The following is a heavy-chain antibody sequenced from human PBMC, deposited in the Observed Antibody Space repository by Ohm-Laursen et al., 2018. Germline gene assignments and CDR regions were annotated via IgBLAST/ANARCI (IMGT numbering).Heavy chain of an antibody. Sequence: SLRLSCAASGFTFSSYGMHWVRQAPGKGLEWVAVISYDGSNKYYADSVKGRFTISRDNSKNTLYLQMNSLSAEDTAVYYCAKSSSSWDLDYYYYGMDVWGQGTTVTVSS. D-gene: IGHD6-13*01. V-gene: IGHV3-30*18. J-gene: IGHJ6*02. CDR2: ISYDGSNK. CDR3: AKSSSSWDLDYYYYGMDV. CDR1: GFTFSSYG.